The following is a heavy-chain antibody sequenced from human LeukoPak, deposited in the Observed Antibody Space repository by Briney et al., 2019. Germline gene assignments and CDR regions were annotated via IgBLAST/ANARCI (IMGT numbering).Heavy chain of an antibody. J-gene: IGHJ6*02. D-gene: IGHD2-15*01. Sequence: AGGSLRLSCAASGFTFSSYWMSWVRQAPGTGLEWVANIKQDGSEKYYVDSVKGRFTISRDNAKSSLYLQMNSLRAEDTAVYYCAREYCSGGSCYSPPYYYYGMDVWGQGTTVTVSS. CDR2: IKQDGSEK. CDR1: GFTFSSYW. CDR3: AREYCSGGSCYSPPYYYYGMDV. V-gene: IGHV3-7*01.